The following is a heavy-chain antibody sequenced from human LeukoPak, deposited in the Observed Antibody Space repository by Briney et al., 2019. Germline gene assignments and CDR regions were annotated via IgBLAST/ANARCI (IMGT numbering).Heavy chain of an antibody. J-gene: IGHJ4*02. Sequence: RASVKVSCKASGYTFIDYYIHCVRQAPGQGLEWMGWINSNSGGTNYAQKFQGRVTMTRDTSISTAYMELSRLRSDDTAVYYCVRQVSDYWGQGTLVTVSS. CDR2: INSNSGGT. CDR1: GYTFIDYY. D-gene: IGHD1-14*01. V-gene: IGHV1-2*02. CDR3: VRQVSDY.